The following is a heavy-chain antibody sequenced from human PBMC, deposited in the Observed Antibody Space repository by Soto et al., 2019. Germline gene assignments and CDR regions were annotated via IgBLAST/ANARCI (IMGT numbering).Heavy chain of an antibody. CDR3: ARGLLVVPNFGSGTYAWQVGGYYYYLMDV. V-gene: IGHV4-31*03. D-gene: IGHD3-10*01. CDR2: IYYSGST. J-gene: IGHJ6*02. Sequence: SETLSLTCTVSGGSISSGGYYWSWIRQHPGKGLEWIGYIYYSGSTYYNPSLKSRVTISVDTSKNQFSLKLTSVTAADTAVYYCARGLLVVPNFGSGTYAWQVGGYYYYLMDVWGQGTTVTVSS. CDR1: GGSISSGGYY.